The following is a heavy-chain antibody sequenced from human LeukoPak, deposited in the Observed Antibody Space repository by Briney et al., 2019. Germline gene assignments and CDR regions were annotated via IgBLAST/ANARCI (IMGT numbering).Heavy chain of an antibody. V-gene: IGHV3-30*04. Sequence: GGSLRLSCAASGFTFSTYAMYWVRQAPGKGLEWVAVISYDGNNKYYADSVKGRFTISRDNSKNTLYLQMNSLRAEDTAVYYCARSYCSGSTCYAPEYWGQGTLVTVSS. J-gene: IGHJ4*02. CDR3: ARSYCSGSTCYAPEY. CDR1: GFTFSTYA. D-gene: IGHD2-2*01. CDR2: ISYDGNNK.